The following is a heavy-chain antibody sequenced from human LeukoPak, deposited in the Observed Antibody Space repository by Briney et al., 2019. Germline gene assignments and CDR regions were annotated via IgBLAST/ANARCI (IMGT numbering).Heavy chain of an antibody. D-gene: IGHD3-10*01. CDR2: IYYSGST. Sequence: SETLSLTCTVSGGSISSYYWSWIRQPPGKGLEWIGYIYYSGSTNYNPSLKSRVTISVDTSKNQFSLKLSPVTAADTAVYYCARDRYYYGSGSNWFDPWGQGTLVTVSS. V-gene: IGHV4-59*01. J-gene: IGHJ5*02. CDR3: ARDRYYYGSGSNWFDP. CDR1: GGSISSYY.